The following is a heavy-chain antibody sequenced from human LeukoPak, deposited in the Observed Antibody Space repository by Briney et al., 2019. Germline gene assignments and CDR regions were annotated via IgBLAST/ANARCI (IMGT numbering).Heavy chain of an antibody. Sequence: SQALSLTCAVYGGSFSGYYWSWIRQPPGKGLEWIGEINHSGSTNYNPSPKSRVTISVDTSKNQFSLKLSSVTAAYTAVYYCARAPPRVLRYFDWYTTGDWFDPWGQGTLVTVSS. CDR2: INHSGST. J-gene: IGHJ5*02. D-gene: IGHD3-9*01. CDR3: ARAPPRVLRYFDWYTTGDWFDP. CDR1: GGSFSGYY. V-gene: IGHV4-34*01.